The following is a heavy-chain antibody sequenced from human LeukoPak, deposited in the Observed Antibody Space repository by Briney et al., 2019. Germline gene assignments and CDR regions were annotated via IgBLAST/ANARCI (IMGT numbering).Heavy chain of an antibody. J-gene: IGHJ3*02. V-gene: IGHV3-48*03. D-gene: IGHD5-18*01. Sequence: PRGSLRLSCAASGFTFSSYEMNWVRQAPGKGLEWVSYISSSGSTIYYADSVKGRFTISRDNAKNSLYLQMNSLRAEDTAVYYCASGGVGYSYGFDAFDIWGQGTMVTVSS. CDR1: GFTFSSYE. CDR3: ASGGVGYSYGFDAFDI. CDR2: ISSSGSTI.